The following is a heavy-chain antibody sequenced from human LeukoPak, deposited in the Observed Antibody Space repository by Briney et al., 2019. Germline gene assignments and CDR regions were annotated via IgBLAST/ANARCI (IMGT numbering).Heavy chain of an antibody. CDR2: IMPLFGTA. Sequence: SVKVSCKTSGGTFNNSAISWVRQAPGQGREWLGGIMPLFGTAGYAQKFQGRVTITRDTSTSTVYMELSSLRSEDTAVYYCARDRGIVGVLTGWFDPWGQGTLVTVSS. CDR1: GGTFNNSA. D-gene: IGHD1-26*01. CDR3: ARDRGIVGVLTGWFDP. V-gene: IGHV1-69*05. J-gene: IGHJ5*02.